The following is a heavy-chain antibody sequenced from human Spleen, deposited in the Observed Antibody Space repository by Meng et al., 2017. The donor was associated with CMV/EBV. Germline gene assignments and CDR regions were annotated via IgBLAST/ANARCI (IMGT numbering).Heavy chain of an antibody. V-gene: IGHV3-48*03. Sequence: GESLKISCAASGFTFSTYEMNWVRQAPGKGLEWVSYISSSANSIYYADSVKGRITISRDNAKNSLYLQMNSLRAEDTAVYYCARTGYYGSGSYYARQRTSPSYYYYGMDVWGQGTTVTVSS. J-gene: IGHJ6*02. CDR3: ARTGYYGSGSYYARQRTSPSYYYYGMDV. CDR2: ISSSANSI. CDR1: GFTFSTYE. D-gene: IGHD3-10*01.